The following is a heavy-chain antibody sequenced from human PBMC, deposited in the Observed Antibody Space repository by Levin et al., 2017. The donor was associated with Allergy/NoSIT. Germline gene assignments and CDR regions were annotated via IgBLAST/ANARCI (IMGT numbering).Heavy chain of an antibody. CDR1: GGSVYSANYY. Sequence: PSETLSLTCTVSGGSVYSANYYWTWIRQSPGRGLEWIGYIYYSGTTKYNPSLKSRLTMSVDMSKNQFSLNLSSVTAAETALYFWARATGGERTGWNSDYFDYWGQGTLVTVSS. CDR3: ARATGGERTGWNSDYFDY. D-gene: IGHD1-7*01. CDR2: IYYSGTT. V-gene: IGHV4-61*01. J-gene: IGHJ4*02.